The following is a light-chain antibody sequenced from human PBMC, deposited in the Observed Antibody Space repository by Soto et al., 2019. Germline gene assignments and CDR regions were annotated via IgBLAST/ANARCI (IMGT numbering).Light chain of an antibody. CDR2: GAS. J-gene: IGKJ1*01. CDR1: QSVSSN. Sequence: EIVMTQSPATLSVSPGERATLSCRASQSVSSNLAWYQQKTGQAPRLLIYGASTRATGIPARFSGSGSGTEFTLHISSLQSEDFAVYYCQQYYYLPWTFGQSTKVEIK. CDR3: QQYYYLPWT. V-gene: IGKV3-15*01.